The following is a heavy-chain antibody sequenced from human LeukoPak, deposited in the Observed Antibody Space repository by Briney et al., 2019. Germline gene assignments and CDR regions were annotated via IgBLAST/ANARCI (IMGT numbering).Heavy chain of an antibody. CDR2: VSSSREYT. CDR1: GFSFSDYY. J-gene: IGHJ3*02. V-gene: IGHV3-11*03. D-gene: IGHD2-2*01. Sequence: GGSLRLSCTASGFSFSDYYMRWVRQPPGRGLVWVSYVSSSREYTGHVDSVRGRFTTSRDNAKYTLFLQMNDLRAEDTAVYYCVRGGTTSCPHLCAFDIWGQGTTVIVSS. CDR3: VRGGTTSCPHLCAFDI.